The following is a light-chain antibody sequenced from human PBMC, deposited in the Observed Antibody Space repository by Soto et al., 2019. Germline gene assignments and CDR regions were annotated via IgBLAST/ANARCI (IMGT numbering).Light chain of an antibody. Sequence: DIVMTQSPLSLPVTPGEPASISCRSSQSLLHSNGYNYLDWYLQKPGQSPQLLIYLGSNRASGGPDRFSGSGSGTDFTLKNSRVEAEDVGVYYCMQALHTPPTFGQGNKLEIK. J-gene: IGKJ2*01. V-gene: IGKV2-28*01. CDR1: QSLLHSNGYNY. CDR2: LGS. CDR3: MQALHTPPT.